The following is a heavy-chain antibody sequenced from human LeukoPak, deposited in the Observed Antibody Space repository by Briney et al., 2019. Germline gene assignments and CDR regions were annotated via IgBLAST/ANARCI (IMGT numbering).Heavy chain of an antibody. CDR3: ARVRRPWYFDL. CDR2: ITGGGDIT. Sequence: GSLRLSCAASGFTFSSYAMSWVRQAPGKGLEWVSTITGGGDITKYAYSVKGRFHISRHDPTNTLYLQTKSLRADDMAVYYCARVRRPWYFDLWGRGTLVTVSS. J-gene: IGHJ2*01. V-gene: IGHV3-23*01. CDR1: GFTFSSYA. D-gene: IGHD6-6*01.